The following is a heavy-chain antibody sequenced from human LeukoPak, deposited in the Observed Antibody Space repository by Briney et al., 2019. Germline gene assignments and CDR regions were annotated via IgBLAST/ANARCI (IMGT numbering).Heavy chain of an antibody. CDR2: IYYSGTT. J-gene: IGHJ6*03. Sequence: SETLSLTCTVSGCTIRDFYWTWIRQPPGKGLEWIGYIYYSGTTKYSPSLRGRVSMSVDTSRSQFSLNLTSVTPADTAMYYCSESRNQLSVSGLQDYHYSHTDVWGSGTTVAVSS. CDR3: SESRNQLSVSGLQDYHYSHTDV. V-gene: IGHV4-59*01. D-gene: IGHD1-14*01. CDR1: GCTIRDFY.